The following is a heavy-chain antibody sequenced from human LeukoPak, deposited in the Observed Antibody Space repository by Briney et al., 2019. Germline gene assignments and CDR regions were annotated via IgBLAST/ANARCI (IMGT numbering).Heavy chain of an antibody. Sequence: GSLRLSCSASGFTFSSYAMHWVRQAPGKGLEYVSAISSNGGSTYYADSVKGRFTISRDNSKNTLYLQMSNLRAEDTAVYYCVKDTSPPLRYFDWLLIFDYWGQGTLVTVSS. CDR1: GFTFSSYA. CDR2: ISSNGGST. V-gene: IGHV3-64D*06. J-gene: IGHJ4*02. D-gene: IGHD3-9*01. CDR3: VKDTSPPLRYFDWLLIFDY.